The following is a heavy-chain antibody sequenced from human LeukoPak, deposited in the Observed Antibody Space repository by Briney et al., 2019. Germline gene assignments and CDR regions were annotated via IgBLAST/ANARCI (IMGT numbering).Heavy chain of an antibody. CDR1: GFTFSSYS. CDR3: ARTPYDFWSASYSYYFDY. Sequence: GGSLRLSCAASGFTFSSYSMNWVRQAPGKGLQWVSYISSSSSTIYNADSVKGRFTISRDNAKDSLYLQMNSLRAEDSAVYYCARTPYDFWSASYSYYFDYWGQGILVTVSS. V-gene: IGHV3-48*01. D-gene: IGHD3-3*01. J-gene: IGHJ4*02. CDR2: ISSSSSTI.